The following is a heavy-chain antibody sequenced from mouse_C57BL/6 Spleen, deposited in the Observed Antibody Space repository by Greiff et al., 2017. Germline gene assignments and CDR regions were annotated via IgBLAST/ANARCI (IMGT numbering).Heavy chain of an antibody. D-gene: IGHD3-2*02. CDR3: ARRGPAAQEEVAY. V-gene: IGHV1-81*01. CDR1: GYTFTSYG. J-gene: IGHJ3*01. Sequence: QVQLKESGAELARPGASVKLSCKASGYTFTSYGISWVKQRTGQGLEWIGEIYPRSGNTYYNEKFKGQATLTADKSSSTAYMELRSLTSEDSAVYFCARRGPAAQEEVAYWGQGTLVTVSA. CDR2: IYPRSGNT.